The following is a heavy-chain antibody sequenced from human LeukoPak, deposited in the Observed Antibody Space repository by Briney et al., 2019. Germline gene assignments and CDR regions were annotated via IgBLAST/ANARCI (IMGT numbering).Heavy chain of an antibody. D-gene: IGHD2-8*01. CDR1: GYSFTNYW. CDR2: IDPSDSYT. J-gene: IGHJ2*01. V-gene: IGHV5-10-1*01. CDR3: ARRSCANGICYRGSFDL. Sequence: GESLRISCKGSGYSFTNYWIAWVRQMPGKGLEWMGRIDPSDSYTNYSPSFQGHVTISTDKSTSTAYLQWSGLKASDTAMYYCARRSCANGICYRGSFDLWGRGTLVTVSS.